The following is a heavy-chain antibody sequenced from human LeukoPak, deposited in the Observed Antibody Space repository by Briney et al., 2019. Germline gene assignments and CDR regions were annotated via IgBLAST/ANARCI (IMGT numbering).Heavy chain of an antibody. D-gene: IGHD3-22*01. CDR3: AREGGDDSSGYPIDY. Sequence: TSETLSLTCTVSGGSIRNGGYYWSWIRQHPGKGPEWIGYIYYSGSTFYNPSLKSRLTISVDTSKNQFSLNLSSVTAADTAVYYCAREGGDDSSGYPIDYWGQGTLATVSS. V-gene: IGHV4-31*03. CDR1: GGSIRNGGYY. CDR2: IYYSGST. J-gene: IGHJ4*02.